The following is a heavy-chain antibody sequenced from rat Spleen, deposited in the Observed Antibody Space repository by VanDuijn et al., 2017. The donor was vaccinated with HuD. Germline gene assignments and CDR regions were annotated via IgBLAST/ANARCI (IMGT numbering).Heavy chain of an antibody. CDR1: GFIFSDYY. CDR3: ARRSDRYNYYFDY. CDR2: INPGGYNT. Sequence: EVQLVESGGGLVQPGRSLKLSCAASGFIFSDYYMAWIRQAPTKGLEWVASINPGGYNTYYRDSVKGRFTISRDNTKNTLYLQMDNLRSEDTATYYCARRSDRYNYYFDYWGQGVMVTVSS. D-gene: IGHD1-5*01. V-gene: IGHV5-25*01. J-gene: IGHJ2*01.